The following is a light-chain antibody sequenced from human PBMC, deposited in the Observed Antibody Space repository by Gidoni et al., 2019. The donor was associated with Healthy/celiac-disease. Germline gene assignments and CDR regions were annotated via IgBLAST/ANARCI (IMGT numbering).Light chain of an antibody. CDR1: QSVSSSY. J-gene: IGKJ1*01. CDR2: GAS. CDR3: QQYGSSPRT. V-gene: IGKV3-20*01. Sequence: ASTQSPGTLSLSPGERATLSCRASQSVSSSYLAWYQQKPGQAPRLLIYGASSRATGIPDRFSGSGSGTDFTLTISRLEPEDFAVYYCQQYGSSPRTFGQGTKVEIK.